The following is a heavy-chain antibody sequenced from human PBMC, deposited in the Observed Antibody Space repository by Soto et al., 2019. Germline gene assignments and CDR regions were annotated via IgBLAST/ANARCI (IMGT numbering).Heavy chain of an antibody. CDR1: GYTFTSYD. CDR2: MNPNSGNT. D-gene: IGHD5-12*01. J-gene: IGHJ4*02. Sequence: QVELVQSGAEVKKPGASVKVSCKASGYTFTSYDINWMRQATGQGLEWMGWMNPNSGNTGYAQKFQGRVTMTRNTSISTAYMVLSSLRSEDTAVYYCARGLPYSGYDWSDYWGQGTLVTVSS. V-gene: IGHV1-8*02. CDR3: ARGLPYSGYDWSDY.